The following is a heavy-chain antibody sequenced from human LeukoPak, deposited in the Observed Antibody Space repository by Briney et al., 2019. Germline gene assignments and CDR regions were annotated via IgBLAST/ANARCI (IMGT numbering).Heavy chain of an antibody. Sequence: PSETLSLTCTVSGRSISSYYWSWIRQPAGKGLEWIGRIYTSGSTNYNPSLKSRVTMSVDTSKNQFSLKLSSVTAAGTAVYYCARDGVLRLFPLDAFDIWGQGTMVTVSS. D-gene: IGHD3-3*01. CDR3: ARDGVLRLFPLDAFDI. J-gene: IGHJ3*02. CDR2: IYTSGST. V-gene: IGHV4-4*07. CDR1: GRSISSYY.